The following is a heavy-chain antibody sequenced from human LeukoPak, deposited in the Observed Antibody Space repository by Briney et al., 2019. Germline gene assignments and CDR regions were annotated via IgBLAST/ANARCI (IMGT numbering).Heavy chain of an antibody. CDR1: GYSISSGYY. Sequence: SETLSLPCAVSGYSISSGYYWGWIRQPPGKGLEWIGSIYHSGSTYYNPSLKSRVTISVDTSKNQFSLKLSSVTAADTAVYYCAHCRDGYTPVFDYWGQGTLVTVSS. CDR3: AHCRDGYTPVFDY. D-gene: IGHD5-24*01. V-gene: IGHV4-38-2*01. J-gene: IGHJ4*02. CDR2: IYHSGST.